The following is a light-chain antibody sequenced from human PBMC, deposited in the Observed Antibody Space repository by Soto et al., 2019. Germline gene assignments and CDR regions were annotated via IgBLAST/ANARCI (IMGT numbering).Light chain of an antibody. V-gene: IGLV4-69*01. CDR2: VNSDGSH. CDR1: SGHSSHA. Sequence: QLVLTQSPSDSASLGASVKLTCTLSSGHSSHAIAWHQQQPEKGPRYLMKVNSDGSHSKGDGIPDRFSGSSSGAERYLTISSLQSEDEADYYCQTWATGIGWVFGGGTKGTVL. J-gene: IGLJ3*02. CDR3: QTWATGIGWV.